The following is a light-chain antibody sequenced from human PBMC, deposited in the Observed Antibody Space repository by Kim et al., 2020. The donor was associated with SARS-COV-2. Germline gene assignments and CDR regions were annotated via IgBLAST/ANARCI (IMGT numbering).Light chain of an antibody. CDR3: SSYTSSSTVV. CDR2: DVS. Sequence: GQSIAIACTGTSSDVGCYNYVSWYQQHPGKAPNLMIYDVSNRPSGVSNRFSGSKSGNTASLTISGLQAEDEADYYCSSYTSSSTVVFGGGTQLTVL. V-gene: IGLV2-14*03. CDR1: SSDVGCYNY. J-gene: IGLJ2*01.